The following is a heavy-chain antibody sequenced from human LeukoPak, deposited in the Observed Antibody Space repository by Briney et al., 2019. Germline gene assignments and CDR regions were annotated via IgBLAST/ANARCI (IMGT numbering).Heavy chain of an antibody. D-gene: IGHD3-10*01. Sequence: PSETLSLTCTVSGGAIRSGGYYWSWIRQHPGKGLDWLGYIYYSGSAYYNPSLKSRVTISVDTSENQFSLKLSSVTAADTAVYYCARVNYGSATKEDYWGQGTLVTVSS. CDR2: IYYSGSA. CDR3: ARVNYGSATKEDY. V-gene: IGHV4-31*03. CDR1: GGAIRSGGYY. J-gene: IGHJ4*02.